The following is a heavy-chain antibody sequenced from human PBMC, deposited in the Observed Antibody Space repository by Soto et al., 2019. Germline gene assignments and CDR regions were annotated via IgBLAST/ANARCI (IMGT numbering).Heavy chain of an antibody. CDR1: GFTFSSYW. V-gene: IGHV3-21*06. Sequence: GGSLRLSCAASGFTFSSYWMSWVRQAPGKGLEWVSSISSTTNYIYYGDSMKGRFTISRDNAKNSLYLEMNSLRAEDTAVYYCARESEDLTSNFDYWGQGTLVTVSS. J-gene: IGHJ4*02. CDR2: ISSTTNYI. CDR3: ARESEDLTSNFDY.